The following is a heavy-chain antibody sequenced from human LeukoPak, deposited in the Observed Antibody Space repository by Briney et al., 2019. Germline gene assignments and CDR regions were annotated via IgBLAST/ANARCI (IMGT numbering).Heavy chain of an antibody. CDR1: GFTFSDYY. Sequence: PGGSLRLSCAASGFTFSDYYMSWIRQAPGKGLEWISYISSSGSTIYYADSVKGRFTISGDNAKNSLYLQMNSLRAEDTAMYYCARAGHYYDTSGPDYWGQGTLVTVSS. V-gene: IGHV3-11*01. CDR2: ISSSGSTI. D-gene: IGHD3-22*01. J-gene: IGHJ4*02. CDR3: ARAGHYYDTSGPDY.